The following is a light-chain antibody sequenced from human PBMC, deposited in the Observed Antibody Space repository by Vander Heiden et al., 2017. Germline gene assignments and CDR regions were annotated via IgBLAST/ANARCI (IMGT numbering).Light chain of an antibody. CDR3: QQYNTYPWT. Sequence: DIQITQSPSTLSASVGDRVTITCRASQSFTSWLAWFQQKPGKAPKLLIYKASNLKDGVPSRFSGSGSGTEFTLTISSLQPDDFATYYCQQYNTYPWTFGQGTKVEFK. J-gene: IGKJ1*01. V-gene: IGKV1-5*03. CDR1: QSFTSW. CDR2: KAS.